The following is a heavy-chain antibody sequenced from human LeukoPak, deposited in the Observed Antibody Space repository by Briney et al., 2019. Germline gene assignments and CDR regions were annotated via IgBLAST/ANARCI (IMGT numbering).Heavy chain of an antibody. D-gene: IGHD4-17*01. CDR1: GFTFSSYW. V-gene: IGHV3-7*01. J-gene: IGHJ4*02. Sequence: GALRLSCAASGFTFSSYWMSWVRQAPGKGLEWVANIKQDGSEKYYVDSVKGRFTISRDNAKNSLYLQMNSLRAEDTAVYYCARGSGGDYYFDYWGQGTLVTVSS. CDR2: IKQDGSEK. CDR3: ARGSGGDYYFDY.